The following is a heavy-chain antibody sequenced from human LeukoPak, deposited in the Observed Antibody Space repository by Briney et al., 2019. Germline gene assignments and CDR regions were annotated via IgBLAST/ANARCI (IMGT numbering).Heavy chain of an antibody. CDR3: ARDRIKSGSYYFDY. D-gene: IGHD1-26*01. CDR1: GFNFSTYV. J-gene: IGHJ4*02. V-gene: IGHV3-48*01. Sequence: PGGSLRLSCAASGFNFSTYVMTWVRQAPGKGLEWVSYISGRSSTIYYADSVKGRFTISRDNAKNSMYLQMNSLRAEDTAVYYCARDRIKSGSYYFDYWGQGTLVTVTS. CDR2: ISGRSSTI.